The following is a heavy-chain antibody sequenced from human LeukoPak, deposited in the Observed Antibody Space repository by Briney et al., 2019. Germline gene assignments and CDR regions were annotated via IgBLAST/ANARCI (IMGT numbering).Heavy chain of an antibody. CDR1: GGSISRYY. Sequence: PSGTLSLTCTVSGGSISRYYWNWIRQPPGKGLEWIGHIYYSGTTNYHSPLKSRFTISGDTPKTHFSLKLISLTPADTAVYYCARRGPYCGGDCYTYWYFDLWGRGTLVTVSS. V-gene: IGHV4-59*01. J-gene: IGHJ2*01. D-gene: IGHD2-21*02. CDR3: ARRGPYCGGDCYTYWYFDL. CDR2: IYYSGTT.